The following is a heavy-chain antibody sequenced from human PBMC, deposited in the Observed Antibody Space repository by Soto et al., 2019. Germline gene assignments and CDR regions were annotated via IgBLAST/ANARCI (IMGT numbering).Heavy chain of an antibody. J-gene: IGHJ4*02. Sequence: QVQLVQSGAEVKKPGASVKVSCKASGYTFTSYGLSWVRQAPGQGLEWMGWINANNGNTKYAQKLQGRVSMTTDTSTTTAYMELRSLRSDDTAVYYCARDLNLGLGDYWGQGTLVTVSS. CDR3: ARDLNLGLGDY. CDR1: GYTFTSYG. V-gene: IGHV1-18*01. CDR2: INANNGNT. D-gene: IGHD7-27*01.